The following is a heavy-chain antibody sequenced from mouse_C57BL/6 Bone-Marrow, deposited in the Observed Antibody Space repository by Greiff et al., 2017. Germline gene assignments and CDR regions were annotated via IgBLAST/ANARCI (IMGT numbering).Heavy chain of an antibody. CDR3: ARSEDYFDY. Sequence: GYTFTSYWMHWVKQRPGQGLEWIGEIDPSDSYTNYNQKFKGKSTLTVDKSSSTAYMQLSSLTSEDSAVYYCARSEDYFDYWGQGTTLTVSS. CDR1: GYTFTSYW. V-gene: IGHV1-69*01. J-gene: IGHJ2*01. CDR2: IDPSDSYT.